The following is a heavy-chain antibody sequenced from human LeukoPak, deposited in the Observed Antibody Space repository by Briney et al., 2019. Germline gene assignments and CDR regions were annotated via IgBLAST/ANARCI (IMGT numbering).Heavy chain of an antibody. CDR1: GFTFSSNW. Sequence: GGSLRLSCAASGFTFSSNWMSWVRQAPGKGLEWVANIKEDGSEKFYVDSVKGRFTISRDNAKNSLYLQMNSLRAEDTAVYYCARGSYGDQPYYFDYWGQGTLVTVSS. D-gene: IGHD4-17*01. CDR3: ARGSYGDQPYYFDY. CDR2: IKEDGSEK. V-gene: IGHV3-7*05. J-gene: IGHJ4*02.